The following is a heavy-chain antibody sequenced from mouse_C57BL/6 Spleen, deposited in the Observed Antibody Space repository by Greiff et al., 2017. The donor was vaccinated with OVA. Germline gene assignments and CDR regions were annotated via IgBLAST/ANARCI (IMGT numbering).Heavy chain of an antibody. CDR3: ARRVAYFDY. J-gene: IGHJ2*01. V-gene: IGHV1-50*01. D-gene: IGHD1-1*02. CDR1: GYTFTSYW. Sequence: QVQLQQSGAELVKPGASVKLSCKASGYTFTSYWMQWVKQRPGQGLEWIGEIDPSDSYTNYNQKFKGKATLTVDTSSSTAYMQLSSLTSEDSAVYYCARRVAYFDYWVQGTTLTVSS. CDR2: IDPSDSYT.